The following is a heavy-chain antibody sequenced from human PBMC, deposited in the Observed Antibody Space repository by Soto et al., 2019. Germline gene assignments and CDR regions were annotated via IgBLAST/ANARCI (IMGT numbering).Heavy chain of an antibody. J-gene: IGHJ1*01. D-gene: IGHD4-17*01. CDR3: ARVEYGDYGEYFQH. CDR1: GFTVSSNY. Sequence: EVQLVESGGGLVQPGGSLRLSCAASGFTVSSNYMSWVRQAPGKGLEWVSVIYSGGSTYYADSVKGRFTISRDNSKNTLYLQMNSLKAEDTAVYYCARVEYGDYGEYFQHWGQGTLVTVSS. CDR2: IYSGGST. V-gene: IGHV3-66*01.